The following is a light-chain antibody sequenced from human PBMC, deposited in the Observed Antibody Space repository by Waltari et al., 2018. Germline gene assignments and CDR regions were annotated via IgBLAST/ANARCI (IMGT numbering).Light chain of an antibody. V-gene: IGLV1-40*01. Sequence: QSVLTQPPSVSGAPGQGVTISCPGSTSNTGACYEVPWYQQFPGPSPTLLISGNSNRPSRVPDRFSASKSGTSASLGITGLQPDDEASYYCQSYDSSLTASVFGGGTKLTVL. CDR2: GNS. J-gene: IGLJ3*02. CDR3: QSYDSSLTASV. CDR1: TSNTGACYE.